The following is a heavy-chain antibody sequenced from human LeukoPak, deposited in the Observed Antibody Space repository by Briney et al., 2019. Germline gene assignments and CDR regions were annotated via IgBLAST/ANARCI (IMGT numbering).Heavy chain of an antibody. CDR3: ARRYYTSVWFDP. D-gene: IGHD1-26*01. J-gene: IGHJ5*02. CDR1: SSTFTNYW. Sequence: GESLKISCKASSSTFTNYWIGWVRQLPGRGLEWMGITYPGGSQTIYMPPFQGQVTISVDECATTAYLQWNTLKATDTAMYYCARRYYTSVWFDPWGQGTLVTVSS. V-gene: IGHV5-51*01. CDR2: TYPGGSQT.